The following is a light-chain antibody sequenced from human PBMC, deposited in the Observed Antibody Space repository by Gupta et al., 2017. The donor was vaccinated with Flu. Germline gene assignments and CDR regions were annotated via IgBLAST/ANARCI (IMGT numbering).Light chain of an antibody. V-gene: IGKV3-11*01. CDR2: ETI. CDR3: QQRSNWLLS. CDR1: GNCGVY. Sequence: EVVLTHSPATLFFSPGERATLSCRASGNCGVYLAWYQQKPGQAPRLLIYETIYRAAGVPARFSGSGSGTDFTLTISSLEPEDFAVYYCQQRSNWLLSFGGGTKVEVK. J-gene: IGKJ4*01.